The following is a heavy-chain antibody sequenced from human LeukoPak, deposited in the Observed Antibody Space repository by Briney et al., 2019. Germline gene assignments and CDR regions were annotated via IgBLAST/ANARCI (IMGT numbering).Heavy chain of an antibody. CDR3: AKEGVATTLDY. CDR2: ISYDGSNK. V-gene: IGHV3-30*18. Sequence: GGSLRLSCAASGFTFSSYGMHWVRQAPGKGLEWVAVISYDGSNKYYADSVKGRFTISRDNSKSTLYLQMNSLRAEDTAVYYCAKEGVATTLDYWGQGTLVTVSS. J-gene: IGHJ4*02. D-gene: IGHD5-12*01. CDR1: GFTFSSYG.